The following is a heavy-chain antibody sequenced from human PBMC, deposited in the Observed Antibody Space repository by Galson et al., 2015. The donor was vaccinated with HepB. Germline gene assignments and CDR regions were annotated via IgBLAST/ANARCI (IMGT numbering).Heavy chain of an antibody. CDR3: ARAHHGGYDYKSQNYYYYMDV. J-gene: IGHJ6*03. D-gene: IGHD5-12*01. Sequence: SVKVSCKASGGTFSSYAISWVRQAPGQGLEWMGGIIPILGIANYAQKFQGRVTITADKSTSTAYMELSSLRSEDTAVYYCARAHHGGYDYKSQNYYYYMDVWGKGTTVTVSS. V-gene: IGHV1-69*10. CDR2: IIPILGIA. CDR1: GGTFSSYA.